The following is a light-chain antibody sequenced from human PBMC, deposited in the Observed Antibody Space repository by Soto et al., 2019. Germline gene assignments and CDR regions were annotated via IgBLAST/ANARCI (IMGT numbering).Light chain of an antibody. V-gene: IGKV3-15*01. CDR3: QEYNNLLIT. CDR2: GAS. CDR1: QSVSSN. J-gene: IGKJ4*01. Sequence: EIVMTQSPATLSVSPGERATLSCRASQSVSSNLAWYQQKPGQAPRLLIYGASTRATGIPARFSGSGSGTEFTLTISSLQSEDFAVYCCQEYNNLLITFAGGTK.